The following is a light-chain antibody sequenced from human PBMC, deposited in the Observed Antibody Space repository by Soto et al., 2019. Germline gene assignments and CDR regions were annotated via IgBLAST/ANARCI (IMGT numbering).Light chain of an antibody. CDR3: QQYKNWPRT. Sequence: VXPGESATVSCRASQSVSTNLAWYQQKPGQAPRLLIYGASTRVTGMPGRFSGSGSGTEFTLTISSLQSEDSAVYYCQQYKNWPRTFGQGTKVEIK. J-gene: IGKJ1*01. CDR2: GAS. V-gene: IGKV3-15*01. CDR1: QSVSTN.